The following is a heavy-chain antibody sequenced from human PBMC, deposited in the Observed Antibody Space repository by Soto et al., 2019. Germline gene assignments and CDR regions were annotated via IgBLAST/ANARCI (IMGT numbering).Heavy chain of an antibody. CDR3: ARDIDYYDSSGYQDY. D-gene: IGHD3-22*01. V-gene: IGHV3-7*01. J-gene: IGHJ4*02. Sequence: GGSLRLSCAASGFTFGSYWMSWVRQAPGKGLEWLATIKMDASEKKYVDSVKGRFTMSRDNAKNSLYLQMDSLRAEDTAVYYCARDIDYYDSSGYQDYWGQGSLVTVSS. CDR1: GFTFGSYW. CDR2: IKMDASEK.